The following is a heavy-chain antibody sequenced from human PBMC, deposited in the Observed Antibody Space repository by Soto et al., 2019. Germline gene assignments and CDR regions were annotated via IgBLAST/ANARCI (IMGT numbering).Heavy chain of an antibody. D-gene: IGHD3-3*01. CDR1: GFTFSSYA. V-gene: IGHV3-23*01. CDR3: AKHPIFGVARGFARFDY. Sequence: GGSLRLSCAASGFTFSSYAMSWVRQAPGKGLEWVSAISGSGGSTYYADSVKGRFTISRDNSKNTLYLQMNSLRAEDTAVYYCAKHPIFGVARGFARFDYWGQGTLVIVSS. CDR2: ISGSGGST. J-gene: IGHJ4*02.